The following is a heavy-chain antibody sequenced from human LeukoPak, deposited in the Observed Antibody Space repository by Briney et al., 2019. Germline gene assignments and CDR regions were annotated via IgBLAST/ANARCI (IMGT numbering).Heavy chain of an antibody. CDR3: ATAIPGVVVPAATGGGYYYYMDV. Sequence: GASVKVSCKVSGYTLTELSMHWVRQAPGKGLEWMGGFDPEDGETIYAQKFRGRVTMTEDTSTDTAYMELSSLRSEDTAVYYCATAIPGVVVPAATGGGYYYYMDVWGKGTTVTVSS. CDR1: GYTLTELS. CDR2: FDPEDGET. J-gene: IGHJ6*03. D-gene: IGHD2-2*01. V-gene: IGHV1-24*01.